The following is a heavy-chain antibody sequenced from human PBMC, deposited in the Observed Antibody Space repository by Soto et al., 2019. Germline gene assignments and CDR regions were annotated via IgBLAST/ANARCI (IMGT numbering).Heavy chain of an antibody. CDR3: AKGSTGINWFDP. Sequence: GGSLRLSCAASRFTFSSYSMSWVRQAPGKGLEWVSSISDSGGSTYYPDSVKGRFTISRDNSKNTLYLQMNSLRAGDTAVYYCAKGSTGINWFDPWGQGILVTVSS. D-gene: IGHD1-1*01. J-gene: IGHJ5*02. CDR2: ISDSGGST. V-gene: IGHV3-23*01. CDR1: RFTFSSYS.